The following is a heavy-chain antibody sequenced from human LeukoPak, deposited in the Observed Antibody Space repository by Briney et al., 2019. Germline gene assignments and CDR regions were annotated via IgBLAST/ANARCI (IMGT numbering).Heavy chain of an antibody. Sequence: GASVKVSCKASGGTFSSYAISWVRQAPGQGLEWMGGIIPIFGTANYAQKFQGRVTITTDESTSTAYMELSSLRSEDTAVYYCATHHRSDVVAATYYYYMDVWGKGTTVTVSS. J-gene: IGHJ6*03. CDR1: GGTFSSYA. D-gene: IGHD2-15*01. CDR2: IIPIFGTA. CDR3: ATHHRSDVVAATYYYYMDV. V-gene: IGHV1-69*05.